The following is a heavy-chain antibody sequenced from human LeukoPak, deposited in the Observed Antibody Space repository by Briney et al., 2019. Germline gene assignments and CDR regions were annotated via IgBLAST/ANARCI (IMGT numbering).Heavy chain of an antibody. CDR2: ISGSGGST. D-gene: IGHD2-15*01. CDR3: AKAPVTSCRGAFCYPFDY. V-gene: IGHV3-23*01. J-gene: IGHJ4*02. CDR1: GFTFSSYG. Sequence: GGSLRLSCAASGFTFSSYGMSWVRQAPGKGLEWVSAISGSGGSTYYAASVRGRLTISRDTSRSTLYLQMNSLRAEDAAVYYCAKAPVTSCRGAFCYPFDYWGQGTLVTVSS.